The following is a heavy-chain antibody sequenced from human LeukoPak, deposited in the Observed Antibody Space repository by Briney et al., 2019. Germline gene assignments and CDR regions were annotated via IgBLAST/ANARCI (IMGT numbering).Heavy chain of an antibody. Sequence: GGSLRLSCAASGFTFDDYAMHWVRQAPGKGLEWVSGISWNCGSIGYADSVKGRFTISRDNAKNSLYLQMNSLRAEDTALYYCAKGARYGYNRYFDLWGRGTLVTVSS. D-gene: IGHD5-18*01. CDR1: GFTFDDYA. CDR3: AKGARYGYNRYFDL. V-gene: IGHV3-9*01. J-gene: IGHJ2*01. CDR2: ISWNCGSI.